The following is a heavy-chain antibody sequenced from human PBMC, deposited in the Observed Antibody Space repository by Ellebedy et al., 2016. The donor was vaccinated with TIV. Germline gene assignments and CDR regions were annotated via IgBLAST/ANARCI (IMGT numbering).Heavy chain of an antibody. Sequence: GESLKISXKGSGYSFSNYWINWVRQKPGKGLEWMGRIDAGDSRAHYSPSFQGHITISTDKSTRIAYLQWSSLRASDTAMYYCARHELGENAAFDYWGQGTQVTVSS. CDR2: IDAGDSRA. CDR1: GYSFSNYW. D-gene: IGHD7-27*01. V-gene: IGHV5-10-1*01. CDR3: ARHELGENAAFDY. J-gene: IGHJ4*02.